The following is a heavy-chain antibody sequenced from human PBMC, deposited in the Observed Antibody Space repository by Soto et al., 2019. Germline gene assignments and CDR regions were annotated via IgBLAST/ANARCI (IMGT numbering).Heavy chain of an antibody. Sequence: PGGSLRLSCTASGFTFGDYAMSWFRQAPGKGLEWVGFIRSKAYGGTTEYAASVKGRFTISRDDSKSIAYLQMNSLKTEDTAVYYCTRSLCSGGSGYSLASYYYYYMDGWGKGTTVTLSS. D-gene: IGHD2-15*01. V-gene: IGHV3-49*03. CDR3: TRSLCSGGSGYSLASYYYYYMDG. CDR2: IRSKAYGGTT. CDR1: GFTFGDYA. J-gene: IGHJ6*03.